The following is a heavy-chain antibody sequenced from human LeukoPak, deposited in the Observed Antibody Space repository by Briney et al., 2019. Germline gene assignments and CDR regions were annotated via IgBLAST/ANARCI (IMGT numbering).Heavy chain of an antibody. J-gene: IGHJ5*02. CDR1: GGSISSYY. CDR2: IYSSGNT. CDR3: ARELWFGELLEGWFDP. D-gene: IGHD3-10*01. V-gene: IGHV4-4*07. Sequence: SETLSLTCTVSGGSISSYYWGWIRQPAGKGLEWIGRIYSSGNTKYNPSLKSRVTISVDTSKNQLSLRLTSVTAADTAVYYCARELWFGELLEGWFDPWGQGTLVTVSS.